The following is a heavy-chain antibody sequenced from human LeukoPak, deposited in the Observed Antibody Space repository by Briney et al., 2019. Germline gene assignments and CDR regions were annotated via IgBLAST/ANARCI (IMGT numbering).Heavy chain of an antibody. CDR2: INHSGST. V-gene: IGHV4-34*01. Sequence: PSETLSLTCAVYGGSFSGYYWSWIRQPPGKGLEWIGEINHSGSTNYNPSLKSRVTISVDTSKNQFSLKLSSVTAADTAVCYCARAVTTGRTTWFDPWGQGTLVTVSS. J-gene: IGHJ5*02. D-gene: IGHD4-17*01. CDR1: GGSFSGYY. CDR3: ARAVTTGRTTWFDP.